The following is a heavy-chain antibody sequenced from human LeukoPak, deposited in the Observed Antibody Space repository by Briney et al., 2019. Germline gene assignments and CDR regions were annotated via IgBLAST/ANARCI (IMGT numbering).Heavy chain of an antibody. CDR1: GYSISSGYY. D-gene: IGHD6-19*01. J-gene: IGHJ5*02. CDR3: ARDAPPGRVAVAGTNNWFDP. V-gene: IGHV4-38-2*02. Sequence: SETLSLTCTVSGYSISSGYYWGWIRQPPGKGLEWIGSIYHSGSTYYNPSLKSRVTISVDTSKNQFSLKLSSVTAADTAVYYCARDAPPGRVAVAGTNNWFDPWGQGTLVTVSS. CDR2: IYHSGST.